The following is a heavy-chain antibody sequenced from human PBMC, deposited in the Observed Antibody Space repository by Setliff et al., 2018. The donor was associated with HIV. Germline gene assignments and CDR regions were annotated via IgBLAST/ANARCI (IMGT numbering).Heavy chain of an antibody. V-gene: IGHV4-31*03. CDR2: IHYSGST. CDR1: GDSISSGSYY. D-gene: IGHD3-3*01. J-gene: IGHJ4*02. CDR3: ARAHHDFWSGYCPFDY. Sequence: SETMSLTCTVSGDSISSGSYYWSWIRQHPGKGLEWIGYIHYSGSTHYNPSLDSRLTISVDTSQNRFSLKLSSVTAADTAVYFCARAHHDFWSGYCPFDYWGQGTLVTVSS.